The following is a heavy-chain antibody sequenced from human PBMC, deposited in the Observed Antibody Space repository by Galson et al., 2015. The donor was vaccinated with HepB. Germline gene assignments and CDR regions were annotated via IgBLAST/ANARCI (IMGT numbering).Heavy chain of an antibody. CDR3: ARAPSPENEDIVATITRKSVDWFDP. J-gene: IGHJ5*02. V-gene: IGHV4-31*03. Sequence: TLSLTYTVSGGSISSGGYYWSWIRQHPGKGLEWIGYIYYSGSTYYNPSLKSRVTISVDTSKNQFSLKLSSVTAADTAVYYCARAPSPENEDIVATITRKSVDWFDPWGQGTLVTVSS. CDR1: GGSISSGGYY. CDR2: IYYSGST. D-gene: IGHD5-12*01.